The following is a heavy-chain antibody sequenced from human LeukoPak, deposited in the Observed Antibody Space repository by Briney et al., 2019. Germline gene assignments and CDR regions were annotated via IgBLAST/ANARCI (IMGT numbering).Heavy chain of an antibody. J-gene: IGHJ4*02. V-gene: IGHV4-39*01. CDR2: IYYSGST. D-gene: IGHD3-22*01. Sequence: SETLSLTCTVSGGSISTSYYWGWIRQPPGKGLEWIGSIYYSGSTYYNPSLKSRVTISVDTSKNQFSLKLSSVTAADTAVYYCASLRRGYSLYYFDYWGQGTLVTVSS. CDR1: GGSISTSYY. CDR3: ASLRRGYSLYYFDY.